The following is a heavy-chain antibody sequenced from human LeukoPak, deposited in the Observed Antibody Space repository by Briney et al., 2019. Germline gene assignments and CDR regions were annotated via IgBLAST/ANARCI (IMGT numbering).Heavy chain of an antibody. Sequence: SETLSLTCTVSGGSISSYYWSWIRQPPGKGLEWIGYIYYSGSTNYNPSLKSRVTISVGTSKNQFSLKLNSVTAADTAVYYCARVADSSGNFDYWGQGTLVTVSS. CDR1: GGSISSYY. V-gene: IGHV4-59*01. D-gene: IGHD3-22*01. CDR2: IYYSGST. CDR3: ARVADSSGNFDY. J-gene: IGHJ4*02.